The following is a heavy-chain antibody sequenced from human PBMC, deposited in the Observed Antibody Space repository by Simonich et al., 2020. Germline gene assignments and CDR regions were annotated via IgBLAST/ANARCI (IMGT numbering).Heavy chain of an antibody. Sequence: QVQLVQSGAEVKKPGASVKVSCKASGYTFTRYDINWVRQATGQGLGWMGWMNTNSGNTGYAQKFQGRVTITSNTSISTAYRELSSLRSEDTAVYYCARGRGGMSRGYVDYWGQGTLVTVSS. CDR1: GYTFTRYD. CDR2: MNTNSGNT. D-gene: IGHD2-15*01. J-gene: IGHJ4*02. V-gene: IGHV1-8*03. CDR3: ARGRGGMSRGYVDY.